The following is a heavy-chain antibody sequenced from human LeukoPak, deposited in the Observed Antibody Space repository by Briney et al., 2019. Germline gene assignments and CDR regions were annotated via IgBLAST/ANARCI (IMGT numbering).Heavy chain of an antibody. CDR1: GFTFSSYG. V-gene: IGHV3-30*18. J-gene: IGHJ4*02. CDR2: ISSDTTDK. D-gene: IGHD1-26*01. Sequence: PVRSLRLSCAASGFTFSSYGMHWVRQAPGKGLEWVAVISSDTTDKYYADSAKGRFTISRDNSKNTLYLQMNSLRAEDTAVYYCGKGLGGSFAAGNYLGQGTPVTVSS. CDR3: GKGLGGSFAAGNY.